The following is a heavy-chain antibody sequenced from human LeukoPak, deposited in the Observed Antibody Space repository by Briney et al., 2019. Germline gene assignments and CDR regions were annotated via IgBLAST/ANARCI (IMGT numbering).Heavy chain of an antibody. Sequence: TASETLSLTCAVYGGSSSGYYWSWIRQPPGKGLEWIGEINHSGSTNYNPSLKSRVTISVDTSKNQFSLKLSSVTAADTAVYYCARGRRGISIAAAGRFSYYYYGMDVWGQGTTVTVSS. D-gene: IGHD6-13*01. J-gene: IGHJ6*02. CDR1: GGSSSGYY. CDR3: ARGRRGISIAAAGRFSYYYYGMDV. V-gene: IGHV4-34*01. CDR2: INHSGST.